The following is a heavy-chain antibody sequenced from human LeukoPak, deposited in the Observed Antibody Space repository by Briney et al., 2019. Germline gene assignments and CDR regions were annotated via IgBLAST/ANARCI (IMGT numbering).Heavy chain of an antibody. CDR2: IHPGDSET. V-gene: IGHV5-51*01. D-gene: IGHD6-19*01. CDR3: ARAYQQWMSPGILCY. J-gene: IGHJ4*02. Sequence: GESLKISCKGSGYTFINFWIVWVRQMPGKGLEWVGTIHPGDSETIYSPSFQGQVTISADKSINTAYLQWSDLKASDTAIYYCARAYQQWMSPGILCYWGQGSLVTVSS. CDR1: GYTFINFW.